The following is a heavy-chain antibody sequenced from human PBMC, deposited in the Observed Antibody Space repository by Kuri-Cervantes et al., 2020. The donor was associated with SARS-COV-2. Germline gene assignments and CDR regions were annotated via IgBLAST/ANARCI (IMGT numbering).Heavy chain of an antibody. D-gene: IGHD3-16*01. CDR1: GGTLGRNA. CDR2: IIPIFGTT. Sequence: SVKVSCKTSGGTLGRNAVSWVRQAPGQGLEWMGGIIPIFGTTNYAQNFQDRVTITADESTSTASMELSSLRSDDTAVYFCARHFGLRASVGVASFGGDFYYYNMDVWGQGTTVTVSS. V-gene: IGHV1-69*13. CDR3: ARHFGLRASVGVASFGGDFYYYNMDV. J-gene: IGHJ6*02.